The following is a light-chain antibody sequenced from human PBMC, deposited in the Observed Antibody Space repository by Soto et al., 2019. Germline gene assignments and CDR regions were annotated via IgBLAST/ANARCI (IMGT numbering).Light chain of an antibody. V-gene: IGKV4-1*01. Sequence: DIVMTQSPDSLAVSLGERATINCKSSQSVSYSSNNKNYLAWYQQKPGQPPKLLIYWASTRESGVPDRFSGSGSGTDFTLTISSLQAEDVAVYYCLQYYSTSLTFGGGTKVEIK. J-gene: IGKJ4*01. CDR1: QSVSYSSNNKNY. CDR2: WAS. CDR3: LQYYSTSLT.